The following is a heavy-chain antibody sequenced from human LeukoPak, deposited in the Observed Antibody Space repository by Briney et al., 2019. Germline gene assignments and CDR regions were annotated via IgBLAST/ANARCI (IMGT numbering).Heavy chain of an antibody. J-gene: IGHJ3*02. D-gene: IGHD3-22*01. CDR2: IIPIFGTA. Sequence: SVKVSCKTSGGTFTNYAISWVRQAPGQGLEWMGGIIPIFGTANYAQKFQGRVTITADESTSTTYMELSSLRSEDTAVYYCARDPTYYYDSREDAFDIWGQGTMVTVSS. CDR3: ARDPTYYYDSREDAFDI. CDR1: GGTFTNYA. V-gene: IGHV1-69*01.